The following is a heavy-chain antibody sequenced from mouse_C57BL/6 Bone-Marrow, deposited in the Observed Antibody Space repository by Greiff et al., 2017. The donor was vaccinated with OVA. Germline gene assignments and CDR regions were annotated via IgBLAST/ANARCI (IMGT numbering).Heavy chain of an antibody. J-gene: IGHJ3*01. V-gene: IGHV1-74*01. CDR2: IHPSDSDT. D-gene: IGHD2-5*01. CDR1: GYTFTSYW. Sequence: QVQLQQPGAELVKPGASVTVSCKASGYTFTSYWMHWVKQRPGQGLEWIGRIHPSDSDTNYNQKFKGKATFTVDKSSSTAYMQLSSLTSEDSAVYYCAIKDYSNYQAWFAYWGQGTLVTVSA. CDR3: AIKDYSNYQAWFAY.